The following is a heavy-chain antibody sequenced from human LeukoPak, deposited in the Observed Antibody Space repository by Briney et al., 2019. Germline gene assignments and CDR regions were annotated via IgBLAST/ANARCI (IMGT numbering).Heavy chain of an antibody. V-gene: IGHV4-4*09. D-gene: IGHD6-6*01. J-gene: IGHJ6*03. Sequence: SETLSLTCTVSGGSISSYYWSWIRQPPGKGLEWIGYIYTSGSTNYNPSLKSRVTISVDTSKNQFSLKLSSVTAADTAVYCCARLTAARYYYYYYYMDVWGKGTTVTVSS. CDR3: ARLTAARYYYYYYYMDV. CDR1: GGSISSYY. CDR2: IYTSGST.